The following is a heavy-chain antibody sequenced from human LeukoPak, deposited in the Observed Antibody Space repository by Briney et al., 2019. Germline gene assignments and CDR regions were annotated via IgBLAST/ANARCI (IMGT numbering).Heavy chain of an antibody. V-gene: IGHV3-74*01. CDR1: GFIFNNYW. D-gene: IGHD1-1*01. CDR3: ARGPPRGKYYYMDV. CDR2: INSVGSSR. J-gene: IGHJ6*03. Sequence: GGSLRLSCAASGFIFNNYWMHWVRQAPGKGLVWVSRINSVGSSRNYADSVEGRFTLSRDNAKNSLYLQMNSLTAGDTAVYYCARGPPRGKYYYMDVWGKGTTVTVSS.